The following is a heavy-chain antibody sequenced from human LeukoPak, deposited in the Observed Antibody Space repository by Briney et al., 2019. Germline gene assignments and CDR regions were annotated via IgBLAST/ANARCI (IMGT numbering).Heavy chain of an antibody. CDR2: IYYSGNT. CDR1: GGSISNYY. Sequence: PSETLSLTFSVPGGSISNYYCGSIRQPPGKGLGWVGYIYYSGNTNYNPSRKSRVTIAVDASKNQFSLRLSSVAAEDWAVYYCVRPTGSGWYYFDYWGQGTLVTVSS. V-gene: IGHV4-59*01. CDR3: VRPTGSGWYYFDY. J-gene: IGHJ4*02. D-gene: IGHD6-19*01.